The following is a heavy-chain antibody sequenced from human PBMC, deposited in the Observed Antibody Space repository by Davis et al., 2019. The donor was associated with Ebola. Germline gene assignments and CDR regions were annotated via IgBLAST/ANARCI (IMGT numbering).Heavy chain of an antibody. CDR3: ARVTPDSYYYYYMDV. Sequence: PSETLSLTCTVSGGSISSYYWSWIRQPAGKGLEWIGRIYTSGSTNYNPSLKSRVTISVDTSKNQFSLKLSSVTAADTAVYYCARVTPDSYYYYYMDVWGKGTTVTVSS. CDR2: IYTSGST. J-gene: IGHJ6*03. V-gene: IGHV4-4*07. CDR1: GGSISSYY.